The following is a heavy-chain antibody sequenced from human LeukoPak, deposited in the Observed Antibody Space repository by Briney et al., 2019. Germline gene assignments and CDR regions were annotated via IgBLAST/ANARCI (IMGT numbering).Heavy chain of an antibody. Sequence: GASVKVSCKVSGYTLTELSMHWVRQAPGKGLEWMGGFDPEDGETIYAQKFQGRVTMTEDTSTDTAYMELSSLRSEDTAVYYCARDRRDYYDSSGYYDYWGQGTLVTVSS. CDR2: FDPEDGET. J-gene: IGHJ4*02. CDR3: ARDRRDYYDSSGYYDY. CDR1: GYTLTELS. D-gene: IGHD3-22*01. V-gene: IGHV1-24*01.